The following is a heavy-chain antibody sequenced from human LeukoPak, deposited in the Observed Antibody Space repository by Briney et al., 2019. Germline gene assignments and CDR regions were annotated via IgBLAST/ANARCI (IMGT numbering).Heavy chain of an antibody. Sequence: ASVKVSCKVSGYTLTELSMHWVRQAPGKGLEWMGGFDPEDGETIYAQKFQGRVTMTEDTSTDTAYMELSSLRSEDTAVYYCARALVTIWVPDESGSWFDPWGQGTLVTVSS. CDR1: GYTLTELS. J-gene: IGHJ5*02. D-gene: IGHD3-10*01. CDR3: ARALVTIWVPDESGSWFDP. V-gene: IGHV1-24*01. CDR2: FDPEDGET.